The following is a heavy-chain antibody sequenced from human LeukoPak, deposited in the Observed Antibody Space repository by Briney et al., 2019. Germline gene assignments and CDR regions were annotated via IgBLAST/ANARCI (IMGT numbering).Heavy chain of an antibody. CDR3: ARARRLRYCSSTSCYPDLDY. CDR1: GYTFTSYG. J-gene: IGHJ4*02. CDR2: ISAYNGNT. D-gene: IGHD2-2*01. Sequence: ASVKVSCKASGYTFTSYGISWVRQAPGQGLEWMGWISAYNGNTNYAQKLQGRVTMTTDTSTSTAYMELRSLRSDDTAVYYCARARRLRYCSSTSCYPDLDYWGQGTLVTVSS. V-gene: IGHV1-18*01.